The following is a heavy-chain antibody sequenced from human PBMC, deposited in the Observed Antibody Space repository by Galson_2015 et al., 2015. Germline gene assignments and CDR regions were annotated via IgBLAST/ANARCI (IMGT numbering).Heavy chain of an antibody. CDR3: ARVNSSGWYFDY. D-gene: IGHD6-19*01. V-gene: IGHV1-69*01. J-gene: IGHJ4*02. CDR2: IIPIFGTA. CDR1: GGTFSSYA. Sequence: VKVSCKASGGTFSSYAISWVRQAPGQGLEWMGGIIPIFGTANYAQKFQGRVTITADESTSTAYMELSSLRSEDTAVYYCARVNSSGWYFDYWGQGTLVTVSS.